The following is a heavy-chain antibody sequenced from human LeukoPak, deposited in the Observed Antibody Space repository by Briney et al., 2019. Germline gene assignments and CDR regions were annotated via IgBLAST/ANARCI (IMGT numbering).Heavy chain of an antibody. CDR3: ARSAVSGTYAFDL. J-gene: IGHJ3*01. V-gene: IGHV1-69*01. D-gene: IGHD6-19*01. CDR2: IIPLFDTT. Sequence: GSSVKVSCMASGGAFSSFALSWVRQAPGQGLEWMGGIIPLFDTTNSAQKFQGRVTITADESTSTVYMGLRSLRFEDTAIYFCARSAVSGTYAFDLWGQGTLVTVSS. CDR1: GGAFSSFA.